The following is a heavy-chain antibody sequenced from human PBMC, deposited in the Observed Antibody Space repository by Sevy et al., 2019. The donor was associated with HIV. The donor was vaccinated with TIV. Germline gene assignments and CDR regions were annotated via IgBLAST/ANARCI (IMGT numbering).Heavy chain of an antibody. Sequence: GGSLRLSCAASGFTFSSYAMHWVRQAPGKGLEWVAVISYDGSNKYYADSVKGRFTISRDNSKNTLYLQMNSLRAEDTAVYYCARGDVDTAMVPTYWYFDLWGRGTLVTVSS. J-gene: IGHJ2*01. D-gene: IGHD5-18*01. CDR1: GFTFSSYA. CDR3: ARGDVDTAMVPTYWYFDL. V-gene: IGHV3-30-3*01. CDR2: ISYDGSNK.